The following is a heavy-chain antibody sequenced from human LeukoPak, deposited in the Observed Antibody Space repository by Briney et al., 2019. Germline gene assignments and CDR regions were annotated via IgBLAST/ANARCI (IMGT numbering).Heavy chain of an antibody. CDR1: GDSVSSKSAG. V-gene: IGHV6-1*01. CDR2: TYYRSKWYY. Sequence: SQTLSLTCAISGDSVSSKSAGWNWIRQSPSRGLEWLGRTYYRSKWYYDYALSVKSRMTINPDTSKNQISLQLNSVSPEDTAVYYCVRIACSGTWEGPGYYIGFWGQGTLVTVSS. J-gene: IGHJ4*02. CDR3: VRIACSGTWEGPGYYIGF. D-gene: IGHD2-15*01.